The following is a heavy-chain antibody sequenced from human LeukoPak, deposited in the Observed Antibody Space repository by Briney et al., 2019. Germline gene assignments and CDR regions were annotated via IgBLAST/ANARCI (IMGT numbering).Heavy chain of an antibody. V-gene: IGHV3-30*02. CDR2: IRYDGSDK. CDR1: GFTFSSYG. Sequence: GGSLRLSCAASGFTFSSYGMHWVRQAPGKGLEWVAFIRYDGSDKYYADSVKGRFTISRDNAKNTLYLQMNSLRPEDTAVYYCARNLRPYGGNWFDPWGQGTLVTVSS. D-gene: IGHD4-23*01. CDR3: ARNLRPYGGNWFDP. J-gene: IGHJ5*02.